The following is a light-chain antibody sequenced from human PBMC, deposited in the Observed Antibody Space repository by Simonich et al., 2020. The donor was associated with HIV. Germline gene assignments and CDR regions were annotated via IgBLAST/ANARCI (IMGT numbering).Light chain of an antibody. V-gene: IGLV1-47*01. Sequence: QSVLTQPPSASGTPGQRVTISCSGSFSNIRSNFVSWYQQLPGTAPKLLIHRNNPRPAGVPDRFSDSKSGTSASLAISGLRSEDEAEYYCAAWDDSLSAVVFGGGTKLTVL. CDR2: RNN. J-gene: IGLJ2*01. CDR3: AAWDDSLSAVV. CDR1: FSNIRSNF.